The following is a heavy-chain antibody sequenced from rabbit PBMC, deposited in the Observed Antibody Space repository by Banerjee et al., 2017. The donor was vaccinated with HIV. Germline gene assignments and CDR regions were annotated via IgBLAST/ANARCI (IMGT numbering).Heavy chain of an antibody. CDR2: INTNSGNA. Sequence: SLTLTCTASGFSFSNKYVMCWVRQAPGKGLEWIACINTNSGNAVYASWVNSRFTISRSTSLNTVDLQMTSLTAADTATYFCARDLAGVIGWNFGLWGPGTLVTVS. CDR1: GFSFSNKYV. CDR3: ARDLAGVIGWNFGL. V-gene: IGHV1S43*01. J-gene: IGHJ4*01. D-gene: IGHD4-1*01.